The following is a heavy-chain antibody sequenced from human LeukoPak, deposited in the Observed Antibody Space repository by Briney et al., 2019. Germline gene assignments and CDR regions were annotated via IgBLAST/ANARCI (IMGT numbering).Heavy chain of an antibody. CDR2: IIGSTGST. V-gene: IGHV3-23*01. Sequence: GGSLRLSCAPSGFTFSNYAMSWVRQAPGKGLEWVSLIIGSTGSTFYADSVEGRFTISRDNSKNTLYLQMNSLRAEDTAVYYCAKGGYDYVEIGYFDYWGQGTLVTVSS. J-gene: IGHJ4*02. CDR1: GFTFSNYA. CDR3: AKGGYDYVEIGYFDY. D-gene: IGHD5-12*01.